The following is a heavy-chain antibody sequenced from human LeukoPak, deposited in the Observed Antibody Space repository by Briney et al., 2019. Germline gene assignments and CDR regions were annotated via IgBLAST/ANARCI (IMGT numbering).Heavy chain of an antibody. Sequence: SETLSLTCAVYGGSFSCYYWSWIRQPPGKGLEWIGEINHSGSTNYNPSLKSRVTISVDTSKNQFSLKLSSVTAADTAVYYCARDQVRGGYFDYWGQGTLVTVSS. V-gene: IGHV4-34*01. CDR2: INHSGST. D-gene: IGHD3-10*01. CDR1: GGSFSCYY. J-gene: IGHJ4*02. CDR3: ARDQVRGGYFDY.